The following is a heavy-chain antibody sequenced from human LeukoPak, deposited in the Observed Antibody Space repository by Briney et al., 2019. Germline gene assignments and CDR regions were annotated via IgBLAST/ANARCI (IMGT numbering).Heavy chain of an antibody. J-gene: IGHJ4*02. Sequence: GGPLRLSCAASGFTFSSYAITWVRQAPGKGLEWVSTISGSGGSTYYADSVKGRFTISRDNSKNTLYLQMNSLRAEDTAVYYCAKPLWFGELLPYWGQGTLVTVSS. V-gene: IGHV3-23*01. CDR3: AKPLWFGELLPY. D-gene: IGHD3-10*01. CDR2: ISGSGGST. CDR1: GFTFSSYA.